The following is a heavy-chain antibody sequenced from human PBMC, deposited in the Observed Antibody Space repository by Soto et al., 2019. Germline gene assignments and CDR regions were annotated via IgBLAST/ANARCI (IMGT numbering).Heavy chain of an antibody. Sequence: QVQLQQWGAGLLKPSETLSLTCTVYGGSFSGYYWIWIRQPPGKGLEWIGEINHSGSTNYNPSLKSRVTISVDTSKNQFSLKLSSVTAADTAVYYCASSYGMDVWGQGTTVTVSS. CDR3: ASSYGMDV. J-gene: IGHJ6*02. CDR2: INHSGST. CDR1: GGSFSGYY. V-gene: IGHV4-34*01.